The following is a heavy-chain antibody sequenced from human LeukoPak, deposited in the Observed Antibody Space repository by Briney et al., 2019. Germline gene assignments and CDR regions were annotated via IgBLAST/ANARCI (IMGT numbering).Heavy chain of an antibody. Sequence: PGGSLRLSCAASGFTFSSYSMNWVRQAPGKGLEWVSYISSGSSTIYYADSVKGRFTISRDNAKNSLYLQMNSLRAEDTAVYYCASMGDSSGYYYVRIGYFQHWGQGTLVTVSS. V-gene: IGHV3-48*01. CDR3: ASMGDSSGYYYVRIGYFQH. D-gene: IGHD3-22*01. CDR1: GFTFSSYS. J-gene: IGHJ1*01. CDR2: ISSGSSTI.